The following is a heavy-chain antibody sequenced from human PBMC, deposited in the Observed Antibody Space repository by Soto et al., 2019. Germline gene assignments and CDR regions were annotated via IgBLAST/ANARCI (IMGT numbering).Heavy chain of an antibody. D-gene: IGHD6-13*01. J-gene: IGHJ4*02. CDR2: ISGSNDDT. CDR3: ARLAAAGTGMRY. Sequence: VQLVQSGAEVKRPGASVKVSCKTSGYTFSSYGINWVRQAPEEGLDWVGWISGSNDDTDYAQKFTGRVTLTTYTSTRTAYLELRGLSSDDTDVYYCARLAAAGTGMRYWGQGTQVTVSS. CDR1: GYTFSSYG. V-gene: IGHV1-18*01.